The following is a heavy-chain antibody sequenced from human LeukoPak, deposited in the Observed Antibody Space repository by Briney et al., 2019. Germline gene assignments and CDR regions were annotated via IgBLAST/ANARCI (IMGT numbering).Heavy chain of an antibody. V-gene: IGHV3-66*01. Sequence: GGSLRLSCAASGFTVSSNYMSWVRQAPGKGLEWVSVIYSGGSTYYADSVKGRLTISRDNSKNTLYLQMNSLRAEDTAVYYCARERYDSSGYLFDYWGQGTLVTVSS. CDR3: ARERYDSSGYLFDY. D-gene: IGHD3-22*01. J-gene: IGHJ4*02. CDR2: IYSGGST. CDR1: GFTVSSNY.